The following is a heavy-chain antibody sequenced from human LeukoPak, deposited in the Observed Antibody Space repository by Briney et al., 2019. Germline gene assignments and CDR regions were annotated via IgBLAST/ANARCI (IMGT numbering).Heavy chain of an antibody. CDR3: AKGLEWFYYYYYYKDV. D-gene: IGHD3-3*01. CDR2: IRYDGSNK. V-gene: IGHV3-30*02. Sequence: GGSLRLSCAASGFTFSSYGMHWVRQAPGKGLEWVAFIRYDGSNKYYADSVKGRFTISRDNSKNTLYLQMNSLRAEDTAVYYCAKGLEWFYYYYYYKDVWGKGDTVTVSS. CDR1: GFTFSSYG. J-gene: IGHJ6*03.